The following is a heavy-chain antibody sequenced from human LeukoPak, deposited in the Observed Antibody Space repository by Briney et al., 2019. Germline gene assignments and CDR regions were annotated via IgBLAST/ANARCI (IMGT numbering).Heavy chain of an antibody. V-gene: IGHV1-2*02. CDR1: GYTFTGYY. Sequence: GASVKVSCKASGYTFTGYYMHWVRQGPGQGLEWMGWINPNSGGTNYAQKFQGRVTMTRDTSISTAYMELSRLRSDDTAVYYCARDLLTAAGGGYWGQGTLVTVSS. CDR3: ARDLLTAAGGGY. D-gene: IGHD6-13*01. J-gene: IGHJ4*02. CDR2: INPNSGGT.